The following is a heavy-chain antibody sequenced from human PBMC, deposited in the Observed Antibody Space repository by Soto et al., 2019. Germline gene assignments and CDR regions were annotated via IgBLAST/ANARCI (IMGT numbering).Heavy chain of an antibody. CDR3: ARALTEFDY. Sequence: QVRLVQSGAVVRKPGASVKLSCKASGYTFTTYYIHWVRQAPGQGLEWMGIINPNGGATSYAQNFQGRVTMTGDTSTNTVYMEMSSLRSDDTAMYYCARALTEFDYWGPGTLVTVSS. CDR1: GYTFTTYY. CDR2: INPNGGAT. V-gene: IGHV1-46*01. J-gene: IGHJ4*02. D-gene: IGHD7-27*01.